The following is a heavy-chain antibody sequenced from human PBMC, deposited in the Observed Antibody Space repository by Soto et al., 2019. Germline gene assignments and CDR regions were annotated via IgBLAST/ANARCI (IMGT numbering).Heavy chain of an antibody. V-gene: IGHV4-34*01. CDR1: GGSFRGYY. J-gene: IGHJ6*04. CDR3: ARGGAQASSGYGGSHFAYGLDV. CDR2: IFHNGTT. Sequence: QVQLQQWGAGLLKPSETLSLTCAVNGGSFRGYYWNWIRQSPGKGLEWIGEIFHNGTTNQNPSLKRRITRSVDASKNQFSLSVTSVTAADSAVYFCARGGAQASSGYGGSHFAYGLDVWVEGTTVTVSS. D-gene: IGHD3-9*01.